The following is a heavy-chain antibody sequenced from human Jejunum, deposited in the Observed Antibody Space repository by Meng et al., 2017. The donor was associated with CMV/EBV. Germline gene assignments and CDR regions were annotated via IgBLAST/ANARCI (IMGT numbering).Heavy chain of an antibody. CDR1: GFTFSDYY. CDR2: ITTYGSHM. CDR3: ARERAARLDFDS. J-gene: IGHJ4*02. Sequence: ASGFTFSDYYMSWIRQAPGKGLEWVSYITTYGSHMNYADSLKGRFTISRDNAKNSLYLQMNSLRAEDTAVYYCARERAARLDFDSWGQGTRVTVSS. V-gene: IGHV3-11*01. D-gene: IGHD6-6*01.